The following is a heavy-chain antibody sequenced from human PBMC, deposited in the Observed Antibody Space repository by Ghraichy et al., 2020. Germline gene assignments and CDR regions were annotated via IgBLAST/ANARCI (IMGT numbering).Heavy chain of an antibody. D-gene: IGHD2-21*01. Sequence: VKVSCKASGYTFTTYYMHWVRQAPGQGLEWMGIINPSGGVTSYAQKFQGRVTLTRDTSTSTVHMEVSSLRSDDTAVYYCASGESQYYYMDVWGKGTTVTVSS. CDR3: ASGESQYYYMDV. CDR2: INPSGGVT. CDR1: GYTFTTYY. V-gene: IGHV1-46*01. J-gene: IGHJ6*03.